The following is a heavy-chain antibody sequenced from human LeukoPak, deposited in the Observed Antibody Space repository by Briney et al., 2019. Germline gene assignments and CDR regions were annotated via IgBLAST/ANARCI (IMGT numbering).Heavy chain of an antibody. CDR2: ISLAGQT. Sequence: SETLSLTCGVSGGSISGTNWWSWVRQPPGQGLEWIGEISLAGQTNYNPSLNGRVTMSLDKSSNQLSLHLTSVTAADTVTYYCSRESGPFCPFGYWGQGTLVIVSS. CDR1: GGSISGTNW. J-gene: IGHJ4*02. CDR3: SRESGPFCPFGY. D-gene: IGHD1-26*01. V-gene: IGHV4/OR15-8*02.